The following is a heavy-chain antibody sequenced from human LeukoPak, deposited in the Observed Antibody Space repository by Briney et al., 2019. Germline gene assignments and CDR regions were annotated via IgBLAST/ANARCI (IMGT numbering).Heavy chain of an antibody. CDR1: GFTFSNYE. V-gene: IGHV3-48*03. D-gene: IGHD5/OR15-5a*01. CDR3: ARTLSVYDSDFDC. J-gene: IGHJ4*02. CDR2: ISSSTGTFI. Sequence: GGSLRLSCAASGFTFSNYEMNWVRQAPGKGLEWVAYISSSTGTFIYYADSVKGRFTISRDNAKNSLYLQMSSLRAEDTALYYCARTLSVYDSDFDCWGRGALVTVSS.